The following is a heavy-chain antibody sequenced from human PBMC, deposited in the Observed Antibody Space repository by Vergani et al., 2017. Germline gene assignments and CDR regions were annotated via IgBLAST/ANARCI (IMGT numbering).Heavy chain of an antibody. CDR3: ARDPDIVVVPAAPYYYYYYGMDV. J-gene: IGHJ6*02. V-gene: IGHV1-18*04. CDR2: ISAYNGNT. D-gene: IGHD2-2*01. Sequence: QVQLVQSGAEVKKPGASVKVSCKASGYTFTSYGISWVRQAPGQGLEWMGWISAYNGNTNYAQKLQGRVTMTTDTSTSTAYMKLRSLRSDDTAVYYCARDPDIVVVPAAPYYYYYYGMDVWGQGTTVTVSS. CDR1: GYTFTSYG.